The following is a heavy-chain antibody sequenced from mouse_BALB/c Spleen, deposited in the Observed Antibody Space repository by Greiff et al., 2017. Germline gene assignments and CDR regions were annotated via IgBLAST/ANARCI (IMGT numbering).Heavy chain of an antibody. V-gene: IGHV2-6-7*01. Sequence: QVQLKQSGPGLVAPSQSLSITCTVSGFSLTGYGVNWVRQPPGKGLEWLGMIWGDGSTDYNSALKSRLSISKDNSKSQVFLKMNSLQTDDTARYYCARGNSETYWYFDVWGAGTTVTVSS. J-gene: IGHJ1*01. CDR3: ARGNSETYWYFDV. CDR1: GFSLTGYG. D-gene: IGHD2-1*01. CDR2: IWGDGST.